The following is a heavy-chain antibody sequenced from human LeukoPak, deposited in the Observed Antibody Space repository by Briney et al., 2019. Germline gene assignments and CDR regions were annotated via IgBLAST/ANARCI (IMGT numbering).Heavy chain of an antibody. V-gene: IGHV3-7*03. Sequence: GGSLRLSCAASGFTFSSYWMSWVRQAPGKGLEWVANIKQDGSEKYYVDSVKGRFTISRDNSKNTLYLQMNSLRAEDTAVYYCAKDGAHYDFWSGYFNAFDIWGQGTMVTVSS. CDR2: IKQDGSEK. J-gene: IGHJ3*02. CDR3: AKDGAHYDFWSGYFNAFDI. CDR1: GFTFSSYW. D-gene: IGHD3-3*01.